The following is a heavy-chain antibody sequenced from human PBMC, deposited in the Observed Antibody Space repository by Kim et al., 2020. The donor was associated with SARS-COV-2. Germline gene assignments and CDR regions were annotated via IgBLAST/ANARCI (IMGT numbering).Heavy chain of an antibody. J-gene: IGHJ4*02. CDR2: IKHSGST. CDR1: GGSFSGYY. V-gene: IGHV4-34*01. D-gene: IGHD6-19*01. Sequence: SETLSLTCAVYGGSFSGYYWSWIRQPPGKGLEWIGEIKHSGSTNYNPSIKSRVTISVDTSKNQFSLKLSSVTAADTAVYYCARESIAVAAIDYWGQGTLVTVSS. CDR3: ARESIAVAAIDY.